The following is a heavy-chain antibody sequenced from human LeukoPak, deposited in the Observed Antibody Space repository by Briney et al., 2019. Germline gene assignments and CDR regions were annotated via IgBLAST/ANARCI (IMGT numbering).Heavy chain of an antibody. CDR2: ISAYNGNT. CDR1: GYTFTGYY. Sequence: ASVKVSCTASGYTFTGYYMHWVRQAPGQGLEWMGWISAYNGNTNYAQKLQGRVTMTTDTSTSTAYMELRSLRSDDTAVYYCARCRPYSYSSSWTFDYWGQGTLVTVSS. J-gene: IGHJ4*02. V-gene: IGHV1-18*04. D-gene: IGHD6-13*01. CDR3: ARCRPYSYSSSWTFDY.